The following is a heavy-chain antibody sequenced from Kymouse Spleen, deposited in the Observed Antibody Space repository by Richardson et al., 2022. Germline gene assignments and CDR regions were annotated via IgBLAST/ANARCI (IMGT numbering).Heavy chain of an antibody. CDR2: INPSGGST. V-gene: IGHV1-46*03. Sequence: QVQLVQSGAEVKKPGASVKVSCKASGYTFTSYYMHWVRQAPGQGLEWMGIINPSGGSTSYAQKFQGRVTMTRDTSTSTVYMELSSLRSEDTAVYYCARDHTMVRGVIWFDPWGQGTLVTVSS. CDR3: ARDHTMVRGVIWFDP. J-gene: IGHJ5*02. D-gene: IGHD3-10*01. CDR1: GYTFTSYY.